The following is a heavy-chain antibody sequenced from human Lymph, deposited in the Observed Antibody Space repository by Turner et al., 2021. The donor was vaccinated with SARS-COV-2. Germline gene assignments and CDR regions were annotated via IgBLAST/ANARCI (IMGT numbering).Heavy chain of an antibody. Sequence: EVQLVESGGGLVQPGGSLSLSCAASGFTFSYYWMSWVRQAPGKGLEWVANIKQDGSEKYYVDSVKGRFTISRDNAKNSLLLQMNSLRAEDTAVYYCARMGSSSWYFDYWGQGTLVTVSS. D-gene: IGHD1-26*01. CDR2: IKQDGSEK. V-gene: IGHV3-7*01. CDR1: GFTFSYYW. CDR3: ARMGSSSWYFDY. J-gene: IGHJ4*02.